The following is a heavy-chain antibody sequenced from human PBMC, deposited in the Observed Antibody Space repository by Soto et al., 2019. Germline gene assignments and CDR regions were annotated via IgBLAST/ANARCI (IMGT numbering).Heavy chain of an antibody. V-gene: IGHV1-69*13. J-gene: IGHJ6*02. Sequence: SVKVSFKASGCTFSSYAISWVRQAPGQGLEWMGGIIPIFGTANYAQKFQGRVTITADESTSTAYMELSSLRSEDTAVYYCGWELYGMDVWGQGTTVTVSS. CDR3: GWELYGMDV. CDR2: IIPIFGTA. CDR1: GCTFSSYA.